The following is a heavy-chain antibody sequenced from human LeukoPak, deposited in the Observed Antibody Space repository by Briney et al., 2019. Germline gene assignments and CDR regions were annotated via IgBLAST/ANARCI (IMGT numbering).Heavy chain of an antibody. CDR3: ARDGRCGGDCYAS. D-gene: IGHD2-21*02. Sequence: GGSLRLSCAASGFSFSSYTMNWVRQAPGKGLEWVSIISSSSSYIYYADSVKGRFTISRDNAKNALYLQMNSLRVEDTAVYYCARDGRCGGDCYASWGQGTLVSVSS. CDR1: GFSFSSYT. CDR2: ISSSSSYI. V-gene: IGHV3-21*01. J-gene: IGHJ4*02.